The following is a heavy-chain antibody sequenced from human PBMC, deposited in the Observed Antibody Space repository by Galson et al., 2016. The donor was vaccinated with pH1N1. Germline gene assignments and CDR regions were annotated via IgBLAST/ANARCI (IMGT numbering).Heavy chain of an antibody. J-gene: IGHJ6*02. CDR2: ISWNSGII. V-gene: IGHV3-9*01. Sequence: SLRLSCAASGFTFDDYAMNWVRQAPGKGLEWVSGISWNSGIIGYADSVKGRFTISRDNAKNSLYLQMNSLRAEDTALYYCAETFMGVAYYYGMDFWGQGTTVTVSS. D-gene: IGHD2/OR15-2a*01. CDR3: AETFMGVAYYYGMDF. CDR1: GFTFDDYA.